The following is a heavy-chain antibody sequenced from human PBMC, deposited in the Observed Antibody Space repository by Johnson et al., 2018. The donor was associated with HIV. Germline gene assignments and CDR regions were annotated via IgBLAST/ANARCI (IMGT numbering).Heavy chain of an antibody. V-gene: IGHV3-30*18. CDR2: ISYDGSNK. CDR3: AKEGDSSGPIDAFDI. CDR1: GFTFSSYG. J-gene: IGHJ3*02. D-gene: IGHD5-18*01. Sequence: QVQLVESGGGVVQPGRSLRLSCAASGFTFSSYGMHWVRQAPGKGLEWVAVISYDGSNKYYADSVKGRFTISRDNSKKTLYLQMNSLRADDTAVYYCAKEGDSSGPIDAFDIWGQGTLVTVSS.